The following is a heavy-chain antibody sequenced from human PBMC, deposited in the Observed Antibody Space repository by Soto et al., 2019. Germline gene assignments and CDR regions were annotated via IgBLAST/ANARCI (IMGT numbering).Heavy chain of an antibody. CDR2: IRSKAYGGTT. V-gene: IGHV3-49*03. CDR1: GFTFGDYA. CDR3: TRVGELRFRPYYFDY. Sequence: GGSLRLSCTASGFTFGDYAMSWFRQAPGKGLEWVGFIRSKAYGGTTEYAASVKGRFTISRDDSKSIAYLQMNSLKTDDTAVYYCTRVGELRFRPYYFDYWGQGTLVTVSS. J-gene: IGHJ4*02. D-gene: IGHD1-7*01.